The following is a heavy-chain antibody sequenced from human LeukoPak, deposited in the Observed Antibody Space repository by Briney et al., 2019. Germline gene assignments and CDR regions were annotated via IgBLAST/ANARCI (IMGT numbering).Heavy chain of an antibody. CDR3: AKSLESTDYYYHMDV. V-gene: IGHV3-23*01. CDR1: GFTFSSYR. D-gene: IGHD2-2*01. CDR2: ISRSGGTT. Sequence: PGRSLRLSCAASGFTFSSYRMRWVRQAPGRGLEWVSGISRSGGTTHYADSVKGRFTISRDNSKNTLYLQMNSLRAEDTAVYYCAKSLESTDYYYHMDVWGKGTTVTISS. J-gene: IGHJ6*03.